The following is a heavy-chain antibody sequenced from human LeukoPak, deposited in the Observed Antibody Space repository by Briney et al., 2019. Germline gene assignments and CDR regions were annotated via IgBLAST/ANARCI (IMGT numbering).Heavy chain of an antibody. CDR2: IYHSGST. D-gene: IGHD6-19*01. V-gene: IGHV4-30-2*01. CDR3: AREVVRSSGWLHFDY. Sequence: SQTLSLTCTVSGGSISSGGYYWSWIRQPPGKGLEWIGYIYHSGSTYYNPSLKSRVTISVDRSKNQFSLKLSSVTAADTAVYYCAREVVRSSGWLHFDYWGQGTLVTVSS. J-gene: IGHJ4*02. CDR1: GGSISSGGYY.